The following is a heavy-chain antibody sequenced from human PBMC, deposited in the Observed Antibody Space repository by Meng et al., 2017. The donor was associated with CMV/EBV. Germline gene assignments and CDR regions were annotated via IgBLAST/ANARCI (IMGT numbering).Heavy chain of an antibody. CDR1: YY. D-gene: IGHD3-10*01. J-gene: IGHJ5*02. Sequence: YYWGWIRQPRGKGLEWIGEINHSGSTNYNPSLKSRVTISVDTSKNQFSLKLSSVTAADTAVYYCARGAVLVTMVRGVIGGVPNWFDPWGQGTLVTVSS. CDR3: ARGAVLVTMVRGVIGGVPNWFDP. CDR2: INHSGST. V-gene: IGHV4-34*01.